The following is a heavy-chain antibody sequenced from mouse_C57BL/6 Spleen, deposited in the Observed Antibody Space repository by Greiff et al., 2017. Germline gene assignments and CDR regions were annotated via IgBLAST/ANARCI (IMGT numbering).Heavy chain of an antibody. CDR3: ARGDDYDCVAY. J-gene: IGHJ3*01. V-gene: IGHV2-2*01. D-gene: IGHD2-4*01. CDR1: GFSLTSYG. Sequence: QVQLQQSGPGLVQPSQSLSITCAVSGFSLTSYGVHWVRQSPGKGLEWLGVIWSGGSTDSNAAFISRLSISKDNSKSQVFFKMNSLQADYTAIYYCARGDDYDCVAYWGQGTLVTVSA. CDR2: IWSGGST.